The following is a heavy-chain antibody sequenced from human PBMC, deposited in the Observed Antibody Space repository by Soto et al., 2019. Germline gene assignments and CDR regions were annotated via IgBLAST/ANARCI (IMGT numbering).Heavy chain of an antibody. CDR1: GYSFTTYW. CDR2: IDPTDSDT. Sequence: GESLKISCEGSGYSFTTYWISWVRQMPGKGLEWMGRIDPTDSDTNYSPSFQGHVTISVDKSINTAFLQWRSLKASDTAMYYCARHGKDYSFHFWGQGTLVTVSS. V-gene: IGHV5-10-1*01. D-gene: IGHD3-10*01. CDR3: ARHGKDYSFHF. J-gene: IGHJ4*02.